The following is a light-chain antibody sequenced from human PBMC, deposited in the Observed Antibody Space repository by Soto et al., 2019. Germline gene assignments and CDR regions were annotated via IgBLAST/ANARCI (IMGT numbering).Light chain of an antibody. CDR1: QSVSSVY. V-gene: IGKV3-20*01. CDR3: QQYYNGLTGT. CDR2: GAS. Sequence: EIVLTQSPGTLSLSPGERATLSCRASQSVSSVYCAWYQQKPGRAARLLIFGASNRATGIPDRFSGGGCGTEFTLPISSLQSEDVAAYYCQQYYNGLTGTFGQGTKVDI. J-gene: IGKJ1*01.